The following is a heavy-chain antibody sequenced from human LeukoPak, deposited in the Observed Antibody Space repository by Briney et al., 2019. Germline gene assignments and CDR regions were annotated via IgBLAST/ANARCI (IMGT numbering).Heavy chain of an antibody. CDR1: GGSISSGGYS. V-gene: IGHV4-30-2*01. D-gene: IGHD5-12*01. CDR2: IYYSGST. J-gene: IGHJ3*02. Sequence: PSETLSLTCAVSGGSISSGGYSWSWIRQPPGKGLEWIGYIYYSGSTYYNPSLKSRVTISVDRSKNQFSLKLSSVTAADTAVYYCARGAPWISDSFDIWGQGTMVTVSS. CDR3: ARGAPWISDSFDI.